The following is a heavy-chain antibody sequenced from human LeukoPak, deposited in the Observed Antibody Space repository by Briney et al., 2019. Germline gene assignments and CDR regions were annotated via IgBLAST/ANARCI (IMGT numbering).Heavy chain of an antibody. CDR1: GFTFNNYT. J-gene: IGHJ3*02. CDR3: AKCVGSRGSSGYYKTDDAFDI. CDR2: ISYHGTNV. D-gene: IGHD3-22*01. Sequence: GGSLRLSCAASGFTFNNYTLHWVRQAPGKGLEWVALISYHGTNVYYADSVQGRFTISRDNSKNTLYLQMNSLRAEDTAVYYCAKCVGSRGSSGYYKTDDAFDIWGQGTMVTVSS. V-gene: IGHV3-30-3*02.